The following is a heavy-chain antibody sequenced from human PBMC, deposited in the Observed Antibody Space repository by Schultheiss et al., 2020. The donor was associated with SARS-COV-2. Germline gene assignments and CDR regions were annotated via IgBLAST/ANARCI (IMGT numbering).Heavy chain of an antibody. Sequence: SETLSLTCTVSGGSVSSGSYYWSWIRQPPGKGLEWIGYIYYSGSTNYNPSLKSRVTISVDTSKNQFSLKLSSVTAADTAVYYCARDDYGVQGWIIDLWGRGTLVTVSS. D-gene: IGHD4-17*01. J-gene: IGHJ2*01. CDR1: GGSVSSGSYY. CDR2: IYYSGST. CDR3: ARDDYGVQGWIIDL. V-gene: IGHV4-61*01.